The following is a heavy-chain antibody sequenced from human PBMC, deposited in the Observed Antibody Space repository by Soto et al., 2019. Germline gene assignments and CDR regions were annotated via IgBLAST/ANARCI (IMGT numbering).Heavy chain of an antibody. CDR1: GGSLGRGASY. J-gene: IGHJ4*02. D-gene: IGHD1-26*01. V-gene: IGHV4-31*03. CDR3: AREDGGNYAVFDS. Sequence: QVQLEETGPGLVRPSQTLSLTCTVSGGSLGRGASYWTWIRQRPGKGLEWMGYIYDTGNTYYNPSLRSRVTMSVNTSKNQFSLNLTSVTAADTGVYYCAREDGGNYAVFDSWGQGTPVTVS. CDR2: IYDTGNT.